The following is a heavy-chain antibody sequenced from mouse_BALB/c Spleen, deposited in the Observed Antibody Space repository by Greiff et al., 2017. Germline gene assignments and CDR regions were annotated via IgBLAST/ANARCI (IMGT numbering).Heavy chain of an antibody. D-gene: IGHD4-1*01. Sequence: QVQLKESGPDLVAPSQSLSITCTVSGFSLTSYGVHWVRQPPGKGLEWLVVIWSDGSTTYNSALKSRLSISKDNSKSQVFLKMNSLQTDDTAMYYCARHGRGLTGTSYAMDYWGQGTSVTVSS. CDR1: GFSLTSYG. CDR3: ARHGRGLTGTSYAMDY. V-gene: IGHV2-6-2*01. J-gene: IGHJ4*01. CDR2: IWSDGST.